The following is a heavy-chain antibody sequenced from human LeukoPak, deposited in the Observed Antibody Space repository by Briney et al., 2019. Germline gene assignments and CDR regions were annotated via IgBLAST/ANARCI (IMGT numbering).Heavy chain of an antibody. V-gene: IGHV4-39*01. CDR3: ARVPTVTFFDY. CDR2: IYYSGST. Sequence: SETLSLTCTVSGGSISSSSYYWGWIRQPPGKGLEWIGSIYYSGSTYYNPSLKSRVTISVDTSKNQFSLKLSSVTAADTAVYYCARVPTVTFFDYWGQGTLVSVSS. CDR1: GGSISSSSYY. J-gene: IGHJ4*02. D-gene: IGHD4-17*01.